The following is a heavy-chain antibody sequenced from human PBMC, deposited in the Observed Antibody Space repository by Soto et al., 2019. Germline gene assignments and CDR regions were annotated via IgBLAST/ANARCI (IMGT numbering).Heavy chain of an antibody. D-gene: IGHD6-6*01. CDR1: GGSISCYH. CDR3: ARGSTPSFDY. CDR2: IHYTGST. J-gene: IGHJ4*02. V-gene: IGHV4-59*01. Sequence: ASETLSLTCTVSGGSISCYHWSWIRQPPGKGLEWIAYIHYTGSTNYNPSLKSRVTISVDTSKNQFSLRLSSVTAADTAVYYCARGSTPSFDYWGRGTLVTVSS.